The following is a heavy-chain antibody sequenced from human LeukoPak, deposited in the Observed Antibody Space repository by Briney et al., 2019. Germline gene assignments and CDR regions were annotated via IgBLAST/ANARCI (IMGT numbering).Heavy chain of an antibody. D-gene: IGHD2-2*01. CDR1: GGSISSNDYY. J-gene: IGHJ4*02. V-gene: IGHV4-39*07. CDR3: ARLSCTTTSCFPDY. CDR2: INHIGST. Sequence: PSETLSLTCTVSGGSISSNDYYWSWIRRPPGKGLEWIGEINHIGSTSSNPSLKSRVTVSVDPSKNQFSLKLNSVTAADTAVYYCARLSCTTTSCFPDYWGQGTLVPVSS.